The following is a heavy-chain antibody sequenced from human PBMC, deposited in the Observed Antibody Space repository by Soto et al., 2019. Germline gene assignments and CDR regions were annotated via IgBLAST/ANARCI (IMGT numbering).Heavy chain of an antibody. V-gene: IGHV5-51*01. CDR1: GYSFTSYW. Sequence: LNISCKVSGYSFTSYWIGWVRQMPGKGLEWMGIIYPGDSDTKYSPSFQGRVTITADKSTSTAYMELSSLRSEDTAVYYCARDSGRSDVVPAAISAMDVWGQGTTVTVSS. CDR2: IYPGDSDT. CDR3: ARDSGRSDVVPAAISAMDV. D-gene: IGHD2-2*01. J-gene: IGHJ6*02.